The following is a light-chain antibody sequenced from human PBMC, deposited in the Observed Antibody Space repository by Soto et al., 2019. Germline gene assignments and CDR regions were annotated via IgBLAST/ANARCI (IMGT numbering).Light chain of an antibody. CDR1: RSNIGAGYD. CDR2: GNN. V-gene: IGLV1-40*01. J-gene: IGLJ3*02. Sequence: QAVVTQPPSVSGAPGQRVTISCTGTRSNIGAGYDVHWYQQLPGTAPRLLLYGNNNRPSGIPARFSGSKSGTSASLAITGLQGEDEADYHCQTYDVSLSAWVFGGGTKLTVL. CDR3: QTYDVSLSAWV.